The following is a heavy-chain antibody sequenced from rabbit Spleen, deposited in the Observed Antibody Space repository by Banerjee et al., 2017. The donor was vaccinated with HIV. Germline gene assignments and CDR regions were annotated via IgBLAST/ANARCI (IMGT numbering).Heavy chain of an antibody. J-gene: IGHJ4*01. Sequence: QSLEESGGDLVKPGASLTLTCTASGFSFSDRDVMCWVRQAPGKGLQWIACINASTGKPVYATWASGRFTISRTSSTTVTLRMTSLTAADTATYFCARDLVTVIGWNFNLWGPGTLVTVS. V-gene: IGHV1S40*01. CDR1: GFSFSDRDV. CDR2: INASTGKP. CDR3: ARDLVTVIGWNFNL. D-gene: IGHD1-1*01.